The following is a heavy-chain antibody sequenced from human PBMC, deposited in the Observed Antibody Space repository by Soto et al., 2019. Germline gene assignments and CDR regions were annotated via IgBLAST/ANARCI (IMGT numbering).Heavy chain of an antibody. CDR1: GGTFSSYA. J-gene: IGHJ4*02. CDR2: IIPIFGTA. Sequence: SVKVSCKASGGTFSSYAISWVRQAPGQGLEWMGGIIPIFGTANYAQKFQGRVTITADESTSTAYMELSSLRSEDTAVYYCARDLAYCGGDCYSTWYYWGQGTLVTVSS. D-gene: IGHD2-21*02. CDR3: ARDLAYCGGDCYSTWYY. V-gene: IGHV1-69*13.